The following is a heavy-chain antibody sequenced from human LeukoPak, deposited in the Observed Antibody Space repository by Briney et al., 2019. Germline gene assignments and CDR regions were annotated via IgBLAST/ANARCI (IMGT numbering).Heavy chain of an antibody. CDR3: AKVWVAFDF. Sequence: GGSLRLSCAASGFTFNYNAMAWVRQAPGKGLEWVSGILGSGGSTYYADAVKGRFTISRDNSKNTLYLQMNTLRAEDTAVYYCAKVWVAFDFWGQGTMATV. D-gene: IGHD3-16*01. CDR1: GFTFNYNA. CDR2: ILGSGGST. J-gene: IGHJ3*01. V-gene: IGHV3-23*01.